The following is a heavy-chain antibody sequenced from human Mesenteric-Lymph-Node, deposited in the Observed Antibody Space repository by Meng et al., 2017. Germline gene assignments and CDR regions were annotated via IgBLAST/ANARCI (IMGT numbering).Heavy chain of an antibody. CDR3: ARVGAYCGGDCYHPR. CDR1: GGSISSSNW. J-gene: IGHJ4*02. CDR2: IYYSGST. V-gene: IGHV4-4*02. D-gene: IGHD2-21*02. Sequence: QGQLQESGPGLVKPSGTLSLTCAVSGGSISSSNWWSWVRQPPGKGLEWIGYIYYSGSTYYNPPLKSRVTISVDESKNQFSLRLSSVTAADTAVYYCARVGAYCGGDCYHPRWGQGTLVTVSS.